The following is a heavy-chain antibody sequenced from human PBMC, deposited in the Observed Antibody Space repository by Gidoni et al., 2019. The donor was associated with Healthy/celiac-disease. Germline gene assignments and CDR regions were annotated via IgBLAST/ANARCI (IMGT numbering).Heavy chain of an antibody. D-gene: IGHD2-2*01. J-gene: IGHJ6*02. CDR3: ARDRWAIVVVPAAMYYYYGMDV. Sequence: QAQLVQSGSELKKPGASVKVSCKTSGYSLPSYAMNWVRQAPGPGLEWMGWINPHTGNPTYAQGFTGRFVFSLDTSGSTAYLQISSLKAEDTAVYYCARDRWAIVVVPAAMYYYYGMDVWGQGTTVTVSS. CDR1: GYSLPSYA. CDR2: INPHTGNP. V-gene: IGHV7-4-1*02.